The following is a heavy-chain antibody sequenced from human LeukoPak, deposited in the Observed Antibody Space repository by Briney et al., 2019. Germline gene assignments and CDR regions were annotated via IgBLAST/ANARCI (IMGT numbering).Heavy chain of an antibody. CDR2: IRSKTNNYAT. J-gene: IGHJ4*02. V-gene: IGHV3-73*01. Sequence: GGSLRLSCAASGFTFSGSALHWVRQASGKGLEWIGRIRSKTNNYATTYAASVTGRFTISRDDAENTAYLQMNSLRAEDTAVYYCARDTMVRGVIVWGQGTLVTVSS. CDR3: ARDTMVRGVIV. CDR1: GFTFSGSA. D-gene: IGHD3-10*01.